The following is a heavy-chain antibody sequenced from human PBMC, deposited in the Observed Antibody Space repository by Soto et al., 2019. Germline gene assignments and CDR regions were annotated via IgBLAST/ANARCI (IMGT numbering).Heavy chain of an antibody. CDR2: ISWNSGSI. CDR1: GFTFDDYA. D-gene: IGHD2-15*01. V-gene: IGHV3-9*01. CDR3: ARDSGVAAALNYHIDV. J-gene: IGHJ6*03. Sequence: EVQLVESGGGLVQPGRSLRLSCAASGFTFDDYAMHWVRHAPGKGLEWVSGISWNSGSIGYADSVKGRFTISRDNAKNSLYVHMNRLRAEDTALYYCARDSGVAAALNYHIDVWGKGTPVNVSS.